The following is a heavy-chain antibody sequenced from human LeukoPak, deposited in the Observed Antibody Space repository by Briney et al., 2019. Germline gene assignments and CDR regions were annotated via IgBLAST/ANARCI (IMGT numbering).Heavy chain of an antibody. D-gene: IGHD3-10*01. CDR1: GYTFTSYY. J-gene: IGHJ5*02. CDR2: IKPSGAST. V-gene: IGHV1-46*01. CDR3: ARDFGLYGSGSSNWFDP. Sequence: GASVKVSCKASGYTFTSYYMHWVRQAPGQGLEWMGIIKPSGASTSYAQKFQGRVTLTRDTSTSTVYMELSSLRSEDTAVYYCARDFGLYGSGSSNWFDPWGQGTLVTVSS.